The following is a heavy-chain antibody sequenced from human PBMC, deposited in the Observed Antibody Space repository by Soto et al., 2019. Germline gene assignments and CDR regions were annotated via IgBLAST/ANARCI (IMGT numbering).Heavy chain of an antibody. CDR2: ISGSGGTM. CDR1: GFTFSAYS. D-gene: IGHD3-22*01. CDR3: ARVLYYDGSGYYSGGIDY. J-gene: IGHJ4*02. V-gene: IGHV3-11*01. Sequence: QVQLVESGGGMVNPGGSLRLSCAASGFTFSAYSVGWIRQAPGKGLEWVSYISGSGGTMYYADSVKGRFTISRDNTKNSLYLQMNSLRAEDTAVYYCARVLYYDGSGYYSGGIDYWGQGTLVTVSS.